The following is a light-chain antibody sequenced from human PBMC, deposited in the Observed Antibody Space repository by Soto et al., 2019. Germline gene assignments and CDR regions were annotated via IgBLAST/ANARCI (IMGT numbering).Light chain of an antibody. Sequence: QLVLTQPPSASGTPGQRVTISCSGSSSNIGSNTVNWYQQLPGTAPKLLIYSNNQRPSGVPDRFSGSKSGTSASLATSGLHSEDEADYYCAGWYDCLNAPNVFGTGTKRTVL. CDR1: SSNIGSNT. J-gene: IGLJ1*01. CDR2: SNN. V-gene: IGLV1-44*01. CDR3: AGWYDCLNAPNV.